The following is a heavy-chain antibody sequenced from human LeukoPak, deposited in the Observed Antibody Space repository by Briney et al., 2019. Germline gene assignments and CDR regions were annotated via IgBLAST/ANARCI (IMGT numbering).Heavy chain of an antibody. CDR2: IWSDGSNK. Sequence: GGSLRLSCAASGFTFSSYGMHWVRQTPGKGLEWVAIIWSDGSNKYYADSVKGQFTISRDNSKNTLYLQMNSLRAEDTAVYYCTRGVNGDSRFDPWGQGTLVTVSS. CDR3: TRGVNGDSRFDP. J-gene: IGHJ5*02. D-gene: IGHD4-17*01. V-gene: IGHV3-33*01. CDR1: GFTFSSYG.